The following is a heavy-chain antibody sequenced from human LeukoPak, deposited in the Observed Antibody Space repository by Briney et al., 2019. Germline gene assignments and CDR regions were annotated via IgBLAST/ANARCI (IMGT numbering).Heavy chain of an antibody. D-gene: IGHD4-11*01. Sequence: ASVKVSCKASGYTFTGYYMHWVRQAPGQGLEWMGWVNPNSGVTNYAQKFQGRVTMTRDTSISTAYMELSRLRSDDTAFYYCARDATARDYSNFDYWGQGTLVTVSS. J-gene: IGHJ4*02. CDR2: VNPNSGVT. CDR3: ARDATARDYSNFDY. V-gene: IGHV1-2*02. CDR1: GYTFTGYY.